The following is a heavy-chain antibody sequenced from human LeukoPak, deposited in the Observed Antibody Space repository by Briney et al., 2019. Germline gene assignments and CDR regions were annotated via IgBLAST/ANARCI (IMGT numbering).Heavy chain of an antibody. Sequence: GGSLRLSCAASGFTFSTYNMNWVRRAPGKGLQWVSSISSSSHYIYYADSVKGRFNISRDNAKNSLYLQMNSLRVDDTAIYYCAKSIAGRPDFDYWGQGTLVTVSA. CDR2: ISSSSHYI. CDR3: AKSIAGRPDFDY. CDR1: GFTFSTYN. D-gene: IGHD6-6*01. V-gene: IGHV3-21*01. J-gene: IGHJ4*02.